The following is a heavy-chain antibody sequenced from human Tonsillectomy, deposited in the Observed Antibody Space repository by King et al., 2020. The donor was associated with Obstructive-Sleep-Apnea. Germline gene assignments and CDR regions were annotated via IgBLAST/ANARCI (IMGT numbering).Heavy chain of an antibody. V-gene: IGHV4-39*07. Sequence: QLQLQESGPGLVKPSETLSLTCTVSGGSISGSTYYWGWIRQPPGKGLEWIGSIYFGGDTYYNPSLKSRVTISVDTSKNQFSLKLSSVTAADTAVYYCARDFNWFDPWGQGTLVTVSS. CDR1: GGSISGSTYY. CDR2: IYFGGDT. CDR3: ARDFNWFDP. J-gene: IGHJ5*02.